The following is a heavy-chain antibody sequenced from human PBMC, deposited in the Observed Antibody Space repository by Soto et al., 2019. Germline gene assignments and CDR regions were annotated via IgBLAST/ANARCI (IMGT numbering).Heavy chain of an antibody. D-gene: IGHD2-2*01. J-gene: IGHJ3*02. CDR3: AKDTPLYCSSTSCLLDAFDI. CDR2: ISGSGGST. CDR1: GFTFSSYA. Sequence: EVQLLESGGGLVQPGGSLRLSCAASGFTFSSYAMSWVRQAPGKGLEWVSAISGSGGSTYYADSVKGRFTISRDNSKNTLYLQMNSRRAEDTAVYYCAKDTPLYCSSTSCLLDAFDIWGQGTMVTVSS. V-gene: IGHV3-23*01.